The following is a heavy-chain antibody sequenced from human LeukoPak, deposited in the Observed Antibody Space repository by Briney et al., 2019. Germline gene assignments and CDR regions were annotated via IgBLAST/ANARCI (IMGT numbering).Heavy chain of an antibody. CDR2: IIPIFGTA. CDR1: GGTFSSYA. D-gene: IGHD3-10*01. V-gene: IGHV1-69*13. CDR3: AREIWFGELFVSFDY. Sequence: ASVKVSCKASGGTFSSYAISWVRQAPGQGLEWMGGIIPIFGTANYAQKFQGRVTITADESTSTAYKELSSLRSEDTAVYYCAREIWFGELFVSFDYWGQGTLVTVSS. J-gene: IGHJ4*02.